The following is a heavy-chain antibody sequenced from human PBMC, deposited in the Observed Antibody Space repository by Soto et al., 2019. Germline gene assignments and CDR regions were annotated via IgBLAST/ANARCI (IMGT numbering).Heavy chain of an antibody. CDR2: ISGDGGST. D-gene: IGHD6-19*01. CDR3: AKGRYSSGWYVNYYYGMDV. J-gene: IGHJ6*02. Sequence: GESLKISCAASGFTFDDYAMHWVRQAPGKGLEWVSLISGDGGSTYYADSVKGRFTISRDNSKNSLYLQMNSLRTEDSALYYCAKGRYSSGWYVNYYYGMDVWGQGTTVTVSS. CDR1: GFTFDDYA. V-gene: IGHV3-43*02.